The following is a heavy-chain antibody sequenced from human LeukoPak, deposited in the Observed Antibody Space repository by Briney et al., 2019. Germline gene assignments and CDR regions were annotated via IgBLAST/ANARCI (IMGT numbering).Heavy chain of an antibody. V-gene: IGHV4-39*07. Sequence: SETLSLTCSVSGGSISSSSYYWGWIRQPPGKGLEWIGSFYYSGNTYYNPSLKSRVTISVDTSKNEFSLKLSSVTAADTAVYYCAGYDSSGYYRWGETPGYFDYWGQGTLVTVSS. CDR1: GGSISSSSYY. D-gene: IGHD3-22*01. CDR2: FYYSGNT. CDR3: AGYDSSGYYRWGETPGYFDY. J-gene: IGHJ4*02.